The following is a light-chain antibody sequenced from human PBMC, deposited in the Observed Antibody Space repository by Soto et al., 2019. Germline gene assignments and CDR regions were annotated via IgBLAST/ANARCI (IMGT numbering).Light chain of an antibody. CDR1: QNIDRW. J-gene: IGKJ1*01. CDR3: QQYNSYPWT. CDR2: GAS. Sequence: DIQMTQSPSTLSASVGDRVTITCRASQNIDRWLAWYQQKPGKAPNLLIYGASNLESGVPSRFSSSGSGTEFTLTISSLRPDDFATYYCQQYNSYPWTFGQGTKVEIK. V-gene: IGKV1-5*03.